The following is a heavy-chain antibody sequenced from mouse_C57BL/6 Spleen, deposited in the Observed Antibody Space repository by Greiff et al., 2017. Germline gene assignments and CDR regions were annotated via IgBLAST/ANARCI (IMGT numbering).Heavy chain of an antibody. V-gene: IGHV1-55*01. CDR1: GYTFTSYW. CDR3: ARCNYYGNSCVRYYFDY. Sequence: QVQLQQPGAELVKPGASVKMSCKASGYTFTSYWITWVKQRPGQGLEWIGDIYPGSGSTNYNEKFKSKATLTVDTSSSTAYMQLSSLTTEDSAVSSCARCNYYGNSCVRYYFDYGGQGTTLTVSS. CDR2: IYPGSGST. D-gene: IGHD1-1*01. J-gene: IGHJ2*01.